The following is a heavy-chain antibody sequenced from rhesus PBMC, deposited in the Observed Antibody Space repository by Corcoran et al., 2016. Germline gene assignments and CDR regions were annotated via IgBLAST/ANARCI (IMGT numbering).Heavy chain of an antibody. Sequence: QVQLQESGPGLVKPSETLSLTCAVSGGSIRSNYWSWIRQAPGRGLEWIGYIYSSGSTYYNPSLKSRVTLSVDTSKNQFSLKRTSVTAADTAVYYCALRYEVWGPGVLVTVSS. D-gene: IGHD1-1-1*01. CDR1: GGSIRSNY. CDR3: ALRYEV. J-gene: IGHJ5-1*01. CDR2: IYSSGST. V-gene: IGHV4S11*01.